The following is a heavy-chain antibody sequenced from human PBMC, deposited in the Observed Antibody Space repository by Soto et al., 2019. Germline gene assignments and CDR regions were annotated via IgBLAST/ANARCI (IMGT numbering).Heavy chain of an antibody. CDR3: ARGFYCSGGSCYGFDY. CDR1: GFTFSSYA. CDR2: ISYDGSNK. J-gene: IGHJ4*02. D-gene: IGHD2-15*01. V-gene: IGHV3-30-3*01. Sequence: GSLRLSCAASGFTFSSYAMHWVRQAPGKGLEWVAVISYDGSNKYYADSVKGRFTISRDNSKNTLYLQMNSLRAEDTAVYYCARGFYCSGGSCYGFDYWGQGTLVTVSS.